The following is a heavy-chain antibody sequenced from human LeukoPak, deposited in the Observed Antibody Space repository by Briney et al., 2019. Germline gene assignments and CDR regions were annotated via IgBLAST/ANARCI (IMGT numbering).Heavy chain of an antibody. CDR2: INPNSGDT. J-gene: IGHJ4*02. D-gene: IGHD3-10*01. CDR3: ARDKYYYGSGTFYSSAVFDY. V-gene: IGHV1-2*04. Sequence: ASVKVSCKASGYTFTGYYLYRVRQAPGQGLEWMGRINPNSGDTEYTQKFQDWVTMTRDTSTRTAYMELSGLRSGDTAVYYCARDKYYYGSGTFYSSAVFDYWGQGTLVAVSS. CDR1: GYTFTGYY.